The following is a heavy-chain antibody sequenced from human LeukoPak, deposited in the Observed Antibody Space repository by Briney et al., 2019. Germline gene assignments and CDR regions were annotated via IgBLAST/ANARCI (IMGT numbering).Heavy chain of an antibody. J-gene: IGHJ5*02. CDR3: ARQPQDIVEVPAASLQNPNWFDP. Sequence: PGRSLRLSCAASGFTFSSYAMHWVRQAPGKGLEWVTVISYDGINKYYADSVKGRFTISRDNSKNTLYLQMNRLRAEDTAMYFCARQPQDIVEVPAASLQNPNWFDPWGQGTLVTVSS. V-gene: IGHV3-30*04. D-gene: IGHD2-2*01. CDR2: ISYDGINK. CDR1: GFTFSSYA.